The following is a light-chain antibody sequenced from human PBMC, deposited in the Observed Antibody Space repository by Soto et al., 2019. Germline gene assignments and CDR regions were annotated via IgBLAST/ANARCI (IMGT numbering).Light chain of an antibody. V-gene: IGLV4-69*01. CDR1: SGHSSYA. CDR3: QTWDTGIRV. Sequence: QPVLTQSPSASASLGASVTLTCTLSSGHSSYAIAWHQQQPEKGPRYLMKLNSDGSHSKGDGIPDRFSGSSSGAERYLTISSLQSEDEADYYCQTWDTGIRVFGGGTKVTVL. CDR2: LNSDGSH. J-gene: IGLJ2*01.